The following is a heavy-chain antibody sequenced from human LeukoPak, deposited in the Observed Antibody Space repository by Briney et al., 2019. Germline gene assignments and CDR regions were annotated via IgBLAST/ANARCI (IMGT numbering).Heavy chain of an antibody. CDR1: GFTFSSYS. CDR2: ISSSSSYI. J-gene: IGHJ4*02. D-gene: IGHD3/OR15-3a*01. Sequence: GGSLRLSCAASGFTFSSYSMNWVRQAPGKGLEWVSSISSSSSYIYYADSVKGRFTISRDNAKNSLYLQMNSLRAEDTAVYYCAKGPSDLLDYWGQGTLVTVSS. V-gene: IGHV3-21*01. CDR3: AKGPSDLLDY.